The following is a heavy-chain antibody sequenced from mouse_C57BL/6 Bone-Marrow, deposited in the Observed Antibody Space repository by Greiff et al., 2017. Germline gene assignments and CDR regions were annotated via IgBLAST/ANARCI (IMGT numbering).Heavy chain of an antibody. J-gene: IGHJ2*01. CDR2: IYPGSGST. D-gene: IGHD1-1*01. Sequence: VQLQQPGAELVKPGASVKMSCKASGYTFTSYWITWVKQRPGQGLEWIGDIYPGSGSTNYNEKFKSKATLTVDTSSSTAYMQHSSLTSEDAAVYYGARRIQSVVPYDFDYWGQGTTLTVSS. CDR1: GYTFTSYW. V-gene: IGHV1-55*01. CDR3: ARRIQSVVPYDFDY.